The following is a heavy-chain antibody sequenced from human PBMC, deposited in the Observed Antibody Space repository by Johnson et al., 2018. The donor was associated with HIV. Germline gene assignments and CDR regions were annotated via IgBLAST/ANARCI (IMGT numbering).Heavy chain of an antibody. Sequence: VQLVESGGGLEQPGGSLRLSCAASEFTFSTYDTHWVRQVTGKRLQWVPVIGDGAGDADSLGSVRGRFTISRENAKNSLYLQINSLRVGDTAVYYCAGRSSSWDALDIWGQGDAFDTWGQGTMVTVSS. V-gene: IGHV3-13*01. CDR3: AGRSSSWDALDIWGQGDAFDT. D-gene: IGHD6-13*01. J-gene: IGHJ3*02. CDR1: EFTFSTYD. CDR2: IGDGAGDA.